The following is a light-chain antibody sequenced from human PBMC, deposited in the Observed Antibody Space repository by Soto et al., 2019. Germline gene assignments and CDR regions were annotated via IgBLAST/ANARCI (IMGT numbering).Light chain of an antibody. V-gene: IGKV1-5*01. CDR2: DAS. CDR3: QQYNSYSYT. Sequence: DIQMTQSPSTLSASVGDRVIITCRASQSISTKLAWYQQKPGKVPKLLIYDASTLQSGVPSRFSGSGSGTEFTLTISSLQPDDFATYYCQQYNSYSYTFGQGTKLEIK. CDR1: QSISTK. J-gene: IGKJ2*01.